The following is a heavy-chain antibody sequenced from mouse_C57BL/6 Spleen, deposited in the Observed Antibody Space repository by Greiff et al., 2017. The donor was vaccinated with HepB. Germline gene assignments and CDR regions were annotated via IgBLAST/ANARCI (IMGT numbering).Heavy chain of an antibody. V-gene: IGHV7-3*01. D-gene: IGHD1-1*01. CDR1: GFTFTDYY. CDR3: ARWDYGSSSDY. Sequence: EVMLVESGGGLVQPGGSLSLSCAASGFTFTDYYMSWVRQPPGKALEWLGFIRNKANGYTTEYSASVKGRFTISRDNSQSILYLQMNALRAEDSATYYCARWDYGSSSDYWGQGTTLTVSS. J-gene: IGHJ2*01. CDR2: IRNKANGYTT.